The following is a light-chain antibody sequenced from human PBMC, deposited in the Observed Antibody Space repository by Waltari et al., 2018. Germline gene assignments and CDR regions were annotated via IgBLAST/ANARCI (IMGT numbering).Light chain of an antibody. V-gene: IGLV1-51*01. J-gene: IGLJ3*02. Sequence: QSVLTQPPSVSAAPGQRVTISCSGSTSNIGDNYVSWNQQLPGAAPKLLIYDNKGAPSGIPNRFSGSNAGTSATLDIAGLRTAGEADYYCGTRDSTLNGVVFGGGTKLTVL. CDR1: TSNIGDNY. CDR3: GTRDSTLNGVV. CDR2: DNK.